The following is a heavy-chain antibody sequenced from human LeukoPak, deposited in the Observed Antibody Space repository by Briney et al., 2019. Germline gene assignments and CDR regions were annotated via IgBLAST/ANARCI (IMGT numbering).Heavy chain of an antibody. Sequence: QPGGSLRLSCAASGFTFSTYAMSWVRQAPGKGLEWVSAISGSGGSTYHADSVKGRFTISRDNSKNTLYLQMNSQRAEDTAVYYCAKDLQWGDYYYGMDVWGQGTTVTVSS. CDR3: AKDLQWGDYYYGMDV. CDR1: GFTFSTYA. CDR2: ISGSGGST. J-gene: IGHJ6*02. V-gene: IGHV3-23*01. D-gene: IGHD1-26*01.